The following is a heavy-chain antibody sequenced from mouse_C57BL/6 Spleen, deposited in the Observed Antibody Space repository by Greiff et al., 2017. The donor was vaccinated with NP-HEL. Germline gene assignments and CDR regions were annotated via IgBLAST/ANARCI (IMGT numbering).Heavy chain of an antibody. V-gene: IGHV5-17*01. D-gene: IGHD2-12*01. CDR3: ARRDYYIAMDY. CDR2: ISSGSSTI. J-gene: IGHJ4*01. Sequence: EVKLMESGGGLVKPGGSLKLSCAASGFTFSDYGMHWVRQAPEKGLEWVAYISSGSSTIYYADTVKGRFTISRDNAKNTLFLQMTSLRSEDTAMYYCARRDYYIAMDYWGQGTSVTVSS. CDR1: GFTFSDYG.